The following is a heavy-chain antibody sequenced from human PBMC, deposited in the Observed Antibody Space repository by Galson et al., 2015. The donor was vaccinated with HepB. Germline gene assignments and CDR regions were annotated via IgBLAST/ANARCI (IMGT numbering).Heavy chain of an antibody. V-gene: IGHV1-69*13. Sequence: SVKVSCKASGGTFNSHAISWVRQAPGQGLEWMGGIIPIFGTANYAQKFQGRVTITADESTSTAYMELSSLRSEDTAVYYCARGGGLSSSWRLGGDSGTVISSEDFDYWGQGTLVTVSS. CDR2: IIPIFGTA. CDR3: ARGGGLSSSWRLGGDSGTVISSEDFDY. D-gene: IGHD6-6*01. CDR1: GGTFNSHA. J-gene: IGHJ4*02.